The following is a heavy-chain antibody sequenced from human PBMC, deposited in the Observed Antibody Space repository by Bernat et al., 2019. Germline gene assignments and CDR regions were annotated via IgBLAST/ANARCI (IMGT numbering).Heavy chain of an antibody. J-gene: IGHJ4*02. V-gene: IGHV3-20*04. CDR2: INWNGGST. Sequence: EVQLVESGGGVVRPGGSLRLSCAASGFTFDDYGMSWVRQAPGKGLEWVSGINWNGGSTGYADSVKGRFTISRDNAKNSLYLQMNSLRAEDTALYYCARDRGYCSRTSCYERYFDYWGQGTLVTVSS. D-gene: IGHD2-2*01. CDR1: GFTFDDYG. CDR3: ARDRGYCSRTSCYERYFDY.